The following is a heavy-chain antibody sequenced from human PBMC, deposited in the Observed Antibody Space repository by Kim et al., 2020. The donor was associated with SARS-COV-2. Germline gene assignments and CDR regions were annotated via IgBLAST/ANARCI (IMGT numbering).Heavy chain of an antibody. J-gene: IGHJ4*02. D-gene: IGHD3-10*01. V-gene: IGHV3-11*01. Sequence: DTVKGRFTISRDNAKNSLYLQMNSLRAEDTAVYYCARDLHRGPQDRPFDYWGQGTLVTVSS. CDR3: ARDLHRGPQDRPFDY.